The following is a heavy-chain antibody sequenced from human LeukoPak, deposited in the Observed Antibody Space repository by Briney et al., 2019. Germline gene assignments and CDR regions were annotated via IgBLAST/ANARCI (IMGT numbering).Heavy chain of an antibody. CDR3: ARREWFGELLLGDY. Sequence: SETLSLTCTVSGGSISSSSYYWGWIRQPPGKGLEWIGSIYYSGSTYYNPSLKSRVTISVDTSKNQFSLKLSSVTAADTAVYYCARREWFGELLLGDYWGQGTLVTVSS. V-gene: IGHV4-39*07. CDR1: GGSISSSSYY. D-gene: IGHD3-10*01. J-gene: IGHJ4*02. CDR2: IYYSGST.